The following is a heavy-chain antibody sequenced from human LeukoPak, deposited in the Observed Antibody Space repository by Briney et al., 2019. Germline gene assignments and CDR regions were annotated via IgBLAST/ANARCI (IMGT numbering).Heavy chain of an antibody. CDR3: ARGPINSGRIFDY. CDR2: IYHSGST. Sequence: PSETLSLTCAVSGGSISSSNWWSWVRQPPGKGLEWIGEIYHSGSTNYNPSLKSRVTISVDKSKNQFSLKLSSVTAADTAVYYCARGPINSGRIFDYWGQGTLVTVSS. CDR1: GGSISSSNW. V-gene: IGHV4-4*02. D-gene: IGHD1-26*01. J-gene: IGHJ4*02.